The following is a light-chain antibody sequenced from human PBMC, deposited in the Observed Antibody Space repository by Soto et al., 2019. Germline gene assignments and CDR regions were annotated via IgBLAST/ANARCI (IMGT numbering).Light chain of an antibody. CDR1: QSISSY. V-gene: IGKV1-39*01. CDR2: AAS. Sequence: DFQLTQSPSSLSASVGDRVTITCRASQSISSYSNWYQQKPGKAPELLIYAASSLQSGVPSRLSGSASGTDFTLTISSMPPEDSATYYCQQSYSPITFGPGTRLEIK. CDR3: QQSYSPIT. J-gene: IGKJ5*01.